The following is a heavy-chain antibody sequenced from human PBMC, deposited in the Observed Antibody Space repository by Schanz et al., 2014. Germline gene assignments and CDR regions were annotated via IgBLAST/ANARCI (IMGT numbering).Heavy chain of an antibody. V-gene: IGHV1-69*08. CDR2: IVPIAGIT. CDR3: AREVGLDDRGWFAS. CDR1: GGTFSSDT. D-gene: IGHD3-22*01. Sequence: QVHLVQSGAEVKKPGSSVKVSCKASGGTFSSDTFSWVRQAPGQGLEWMGRIVPIAGITNYAQRVQGRVTRTADKPANTDYMQMSSLRSEDTAVYYWAREVGLDDRGWFASRGQGALVSVSS. J-gene: IGHJ4*02.